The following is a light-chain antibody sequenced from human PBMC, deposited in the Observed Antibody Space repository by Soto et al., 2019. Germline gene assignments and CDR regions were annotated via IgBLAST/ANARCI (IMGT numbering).Light chain of an antibody. V-gene: IGKV3-20*01. CDR2: GAS. J-gene: IGKJ3*01. CDR1: QSVGDNY. Sequence: EIVLTQSPGTLSLSPGERVTLSCRASQSVGDNYLAWYRQKPGQAHRILIYGASHRATGIPDRFSGSGSGTDFTLTISILEPEDYAVYYCQHYGSSPPFTFGPGTKVEIK. CDR3: QHYGSSPPFT.